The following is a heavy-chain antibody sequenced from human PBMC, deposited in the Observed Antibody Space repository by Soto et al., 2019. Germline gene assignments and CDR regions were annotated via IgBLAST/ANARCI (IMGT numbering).Heavy chain of an antibody. J-gene: IGHJ6*02. V-gene: IGHV6-1*01. CDR2: TYYRSKWYN. D-gene: IGHD5-18*01. Sequence: PSQTLSLTCAISGDSVSSNSAAWNWIRQSPSRGLEWLGRTYYRSKWYNDYAVSVKSRITINPDTSKNQFSLQLNSVTPEDTAVYYCAREKSKDTAMVRTYYYYGMDVWGQGTTVTVSS. CDR3: AREKSKDTAMVRTYYYYGMDV. CDR1: GDSVSSNSAA.